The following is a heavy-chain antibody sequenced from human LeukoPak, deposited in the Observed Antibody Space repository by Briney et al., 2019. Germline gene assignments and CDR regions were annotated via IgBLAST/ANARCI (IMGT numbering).Heavy chain of an antibody. CDR3: ARGVRYCSSTSCYFRAFDI. J-gene: IGHJ3*02. D-gene: IGHD2-2*01. Sequence: PRRSLRLSCAASGFTFSSYAMHWVRQAPGKGLEWVAVISYDGSNKYYADSVKGRFTISRDNSKNTLYLQMNSLRAEDTAVYYCARGVRYCSSTSCYFRAFDIWGQGTMVTVSS. CDR1: GFTFSSYA. CDR2: ISYDGSNK. V-gene: IGHV3-30-3*01.